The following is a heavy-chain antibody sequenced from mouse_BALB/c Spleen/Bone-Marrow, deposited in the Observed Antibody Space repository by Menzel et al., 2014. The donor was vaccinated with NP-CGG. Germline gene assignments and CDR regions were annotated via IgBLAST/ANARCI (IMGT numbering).Heavy chain of an antibody. CDR2: IYDSGTI. J-gene: IGHJ4*01. V-gene: IGHV3-5*02. CDR3: ARDGNYAMDY. D-gene: IGHD1-1*02. Sequence: EVKLVESGPGLVKPPQTVSLTCTVTGISITTGNYRWSWIRQFPGNKLEWIGYIYDSGTITYNPSLTSRTTITRDTSXNQFFLEMNSLTAEDTATYYCARDGNYAMDYWGQGTSVTVSS. CDR1: GISITTGNYR.